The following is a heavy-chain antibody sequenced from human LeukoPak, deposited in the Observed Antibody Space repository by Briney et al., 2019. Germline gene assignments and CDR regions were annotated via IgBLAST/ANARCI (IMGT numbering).Heavy chain of an antibody. Sequence: PGGSLRLSCAASGFSFSDAWMSWVRQAPGKGLEWIGRIKSKTAGGTTDYAAPVKGRFTISRDDPQSTLYLQMSTLQTEDTAVYYCTTEASPYCTNGKCYTGGNFDYWGQGTLVTVSS. CDR1: GFSFSDAW. V-gene: IGHV3-15*01. CDR3: TTEASPYCTNGKCYTGGNFDY. J-gene: IGHJ4*02. CDR2: IKSKTAGGTT. D-gene: IGHD2-8*01.